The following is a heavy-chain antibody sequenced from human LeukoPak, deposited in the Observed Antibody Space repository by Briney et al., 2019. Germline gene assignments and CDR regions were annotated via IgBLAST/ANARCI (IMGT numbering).Heavy chain of an antibody. V-gene: IGHV1-18*01. CDR2: ISAYNGNT. D-gene: IGHD3-9*01. CDR3: ARGYILTGKKVYWYFDH. CDR1: GYTFTSYG. J-gene: IGHJ2*01. Sequence: GASVKVSCKASGYTFTSYGISWVRQAPGQGLEWMGWISAYNGNTNYAQKLQGRATMTTDTSTSTAYMELRSLRSDDTAVYYCARGYILTGKKVYWYFDHWGRGTLVTVSS.